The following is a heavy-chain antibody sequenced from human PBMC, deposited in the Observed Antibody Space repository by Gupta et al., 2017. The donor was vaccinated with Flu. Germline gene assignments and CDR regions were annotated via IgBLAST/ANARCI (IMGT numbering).Heavy chain of an antibody. CDR3: ARGGQYTSSPAFY. Sequence: IRQHPGKGLEWIGYIYDGGNTYYNPSLKSRLTMSVDTSKNQFSLELDSVTAADTAVYYCARGGQYTSSPAFYWGQGTLVTVSS. D-gene: IGHD2-2*01. CDR2: IYDGGNT. J-gene: IGHJ4*01. V-gene: IGHV4-31*02.